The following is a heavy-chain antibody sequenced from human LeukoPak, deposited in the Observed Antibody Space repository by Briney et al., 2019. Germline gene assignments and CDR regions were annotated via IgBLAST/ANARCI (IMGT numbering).Heavy chain of an antibody. J-gene: IGHJ4*02. CDR2: ISSSSSYI. CDR1: GFTFSSYS. V-gene: IGHV3-21*01. D-gene: IGHD3-10*01. Sequence: GGSLRLSCAASGFTFSSYSMNWVRQAPGKGLEWVSSISSSSSYIYYADSVKGRFTISRDKAKNSLYLQMNSLRAEDTSVYYCARGGSGSYYKSPFDYWGQGTLVTVSS. CDR3: ARGGSGSYYKSPFDY.